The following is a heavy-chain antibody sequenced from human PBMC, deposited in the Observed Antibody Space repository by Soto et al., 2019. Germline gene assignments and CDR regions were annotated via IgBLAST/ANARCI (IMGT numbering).Heavy chain of an antibody. D-gene: IGHD6-19*01. CDR3: ARGSYYSGWV. CDR1: GDSVSSTSTA. CDR2: TYYRSKWYS. Sequence: QTLSLTCAISGDSVSSTSTAWSWIRQSPSRGLEWLGRTYYRSKWYSDYAVSVKSRITINPDTSKNQFSLQLNSVTPEDTAVYYCARGSYYSGWVWGQGTLVTVSS. V-gene: IGHV6-1*01. J-gene: IGHJ4*02.